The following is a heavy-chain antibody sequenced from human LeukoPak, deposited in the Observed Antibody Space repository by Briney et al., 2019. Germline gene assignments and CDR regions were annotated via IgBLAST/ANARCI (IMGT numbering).Heavy chain of an antibody. CDR2: INSDGSST. V-gene: IGHV3-74*01. Sequence: GGSLRLSCAASGFTFSSYWMHWVRQAPGMGLVWVSRINSDGSSTSYADFVKGRITISRDNAKNTLYLQMNSLRAEDTAVYYCARDLNLIRGAQGDYWGQGTLVTVSS. J-gene: IGHJ4*02. CDR3: ARDLNLIRGAQGDY. CDR1: GFTFSSYW. D-gene: IGHD3-10*01.